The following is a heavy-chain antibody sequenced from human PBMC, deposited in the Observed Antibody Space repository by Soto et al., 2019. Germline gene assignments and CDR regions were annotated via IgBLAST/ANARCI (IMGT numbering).Heavy chain of an antibody. CDR1: GGSVSSGTYY. CDR2: ISYSGST. J-gene: IGHJ3*02. CDR3: ARGHYGFGAFDT. Sequence: QVQLQESGPGLVKPSETLSLTCTVSGGSVSSGTYYWSWIRQPPGKGLEWIGYISYSGSTNYTPSLMRRVATAVATSQNQFSLKLTSVPAADTAVYYCARGHYGFGAFDTWGQGTMVTVSS. D-gene: IGHD3-10*01. V-gene: IGHV4-61*01.